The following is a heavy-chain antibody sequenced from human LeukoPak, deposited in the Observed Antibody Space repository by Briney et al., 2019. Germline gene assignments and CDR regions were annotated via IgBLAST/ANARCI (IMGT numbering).Heavy chain of an antibody. CDR1: GGSISTDASY. J-gene: IGHJ6*02. CDR2: IYYSGST. CDR3: ARLFSRGWEYHFGLDV. V-gene: IGHV4-39*01. D-gene: IGHD6-19*01. Sequence: PSETLSLTCTVSGGSISTDASYWAWIRQPPGKGLEWIGSIYYSGSTYYSSSLKSRVTLSVDTSKNQFSLEMSSVTAADTAVFYCARLFSRGWEYHFGLDVWGQGTTVTVS.